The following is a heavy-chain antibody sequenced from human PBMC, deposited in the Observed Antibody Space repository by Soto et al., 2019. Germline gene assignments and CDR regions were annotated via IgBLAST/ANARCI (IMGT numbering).Heavy chain of an antibody. V-gene: IGHV3-33*01. D-gene: IGHD3-3*01. CDR1: GFTFSSYG. CDR2: IWYDGSNK. J-gene: IGHJ4*02. Sequence: QVQLVESGGGVVQPGRSLRLSCAASGFTFSSYGMHWVRQAPGKGLEWVAVIWYDGSNKYYADSVKGRFTISSDNSRNRQYLHMNSLKHEETAVYYCVRGSDGGADYYFDYWGQGTLVTVSS. CDR3: VRGSDGGADYYFDY.